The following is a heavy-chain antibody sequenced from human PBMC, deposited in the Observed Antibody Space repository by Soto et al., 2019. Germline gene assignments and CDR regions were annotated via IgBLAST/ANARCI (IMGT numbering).Heavy chain of an antibody. CDR2: ISYDGSNK. J-gene: IGHJ5*02. V-gene: IGHV3-30-3*01. CDR3: ASGPVYLEWLNWFDP. CDR1: GFTFSSYA. D-gene: IGHD3-3*01. Sequence: GGSLRLSCAASGFTFSSYAIHWVRQAPGKGLEWVAVISYDGSNKYYADSVKGRFTISRDNSKNTLYLQMNSLRAEDTAVYYCASGPVYLEWLNWFDPWGQGTLVTVSS.